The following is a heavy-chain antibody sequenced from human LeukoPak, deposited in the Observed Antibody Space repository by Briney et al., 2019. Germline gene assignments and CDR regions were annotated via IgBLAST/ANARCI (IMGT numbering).Heavy chain of an antibody. CDR3: ARDNGVVHGVYYMDV. CDR2: IKQDGSEK. J-gene: IGHJ6*03. V-gene: IGHV3-7*01. CDR1: GFTFSNYW. D-gene: IGHD3-3*01. Sequence: GGSLRLSCAASGFTFSNYWMTWVRQAPGKGLEWVADIKQDGSEKLYVNSVRGRFTISRDNAKMSLFLQMNSLRAAHTSIYYCARDNGVVHGVYYMDVWGKGTTVTVS.